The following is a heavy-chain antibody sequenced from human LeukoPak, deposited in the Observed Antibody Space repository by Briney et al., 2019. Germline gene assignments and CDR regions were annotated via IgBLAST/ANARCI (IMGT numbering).Heavy chain of an antibody. CDR3: ARDHGSGYYFFDY. J-gene: IGHJ4*02. D-gene: IGHD3-22*01. V-gene: IGHV3-21*01. CDR2: IRSSSYI. CDR1: GFTFRTYS. Sequence: GGSLRLSCAASGFTFRTYSMNWVRQPPGKGLEWVSSIRSSSYIYYADSVKGRFTISRDNAKNSLYLQMNSLRAEDTAVYYCARDHGSGYYFFDYWGQGTLVTVSS.